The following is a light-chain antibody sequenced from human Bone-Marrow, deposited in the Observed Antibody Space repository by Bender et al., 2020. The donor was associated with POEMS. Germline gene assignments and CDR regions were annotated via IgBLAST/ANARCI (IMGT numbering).Light chain of an antibody. Sequence: QTVVTQEPSLTVSPGGTVTLTCASSTGAVTSDYYANWFQQKPGQPPRPLIYSTSNRHSWTPARFSGSLLGGKAALTLSGVQPEDEADYYCLLYCGRAQDWVFGGGTKLTVL. CDR2: STS. J-gene: IGLJ3*02. CDR1: TGAVTSDYY. V-gene: IGLV7-43*01. CDR3: LLYCGRAQDWV.